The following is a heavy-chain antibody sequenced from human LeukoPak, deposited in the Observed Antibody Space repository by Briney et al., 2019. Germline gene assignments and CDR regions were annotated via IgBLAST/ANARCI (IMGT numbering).Heavy chain of an antibody. CDR1: GGSINSYY. D-gene: IGHD3-10*01. J-gene: IGHJ4*02. CDR3: ARDLLGRGGSFDY. V-gene: IGHV4-59*01. Sequence: PSETLSLTCTVSGGSINSYYWSWIRQPPGKGLEWIGYIYSNGRTNYNPSLESRVTMSVETSKNHFSLELNSVTAADTAVYYCARDLLGRGGSFDYWGQGPLVTVSS. CDR2: IYSNGRT.